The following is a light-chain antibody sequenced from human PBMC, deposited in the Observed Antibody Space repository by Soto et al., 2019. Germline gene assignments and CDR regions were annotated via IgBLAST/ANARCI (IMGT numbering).Light chain of an antibody. J-gene: IGKJ4*01. CDR3: QQYKKWPPLT. CDR2: GAS. Sequence: EIVMTQSPATLSVSPGERATLSCRASQSVSGQLAWYQQKPGQAPRLLIYGASTRATGIPARFSGSGSGTEFTLTISSLQSADFAVYYCQQYKKWPPLTFGGRTKVEIK. CDR1: QSVSGQ. V-gene: IGKV3-15*01.